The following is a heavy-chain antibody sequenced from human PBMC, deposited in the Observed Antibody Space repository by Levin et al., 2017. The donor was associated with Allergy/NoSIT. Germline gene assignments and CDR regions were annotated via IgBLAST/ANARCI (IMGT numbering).Heavy chain of an antibody. CDR3: ATRTRGYCSSTSCYG. D-gene: IGHD2-2*01. Sequence: ETLSLTCAVSGGSISSSNWWSWVRQPPGKGLEWIGEIYHSGSTNYNPSLKSRVTISVDKSKNQFSLKLSSVTAADTAVYYCATRTRGYCSSTSCYGWGQGTLVTVSS. CDR1: GGSISSSNW. CDR2: IYHSGST. V-gene: IGHV4-4*02. J-gene: IGHJ4*02.